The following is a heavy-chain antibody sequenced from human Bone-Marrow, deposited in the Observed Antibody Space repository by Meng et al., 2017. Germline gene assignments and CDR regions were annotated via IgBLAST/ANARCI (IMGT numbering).Heavy chain of an antibody. CDR3: ATGAAAADH. V-gene: IGHV3-15*01. Sequence: GGSLRLSCKGSGYSFTSYWIGWVRQMPGKGLEWVGRIKRNSDGGTIDYAAPVKGRFTISRDDSKNTLYLQMDSLITEDTAVYFCATGAAAADHWGQGTLVTVSS. D-gene: IGHD6-13*01. CDR1: GYSFTSYW. CDR2: IKRNSDGGTI. J-gene: IGHJ4*02.